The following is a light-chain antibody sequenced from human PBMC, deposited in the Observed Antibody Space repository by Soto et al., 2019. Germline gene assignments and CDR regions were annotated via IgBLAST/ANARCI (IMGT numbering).Light chain of an antibody. CDR2: DAS. V-gene: IGKV3-20*01. J-gene: IGKJ1*01. CDR3: HHYGISPGT. Sequence: EIVLTQSPDTLSLSPGERATLSCRASQSVRSERLAWYQQKRGQAPTLLIYDASNRATGIPARFSGSGSGTDFTLTISSLEPEDFAVYYCHHYGISPGTFGQGTKVDIK. CDR1: QSVRSER.